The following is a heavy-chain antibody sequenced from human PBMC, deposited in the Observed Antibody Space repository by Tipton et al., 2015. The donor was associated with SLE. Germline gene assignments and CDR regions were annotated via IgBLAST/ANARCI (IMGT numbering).Heavy chain of an antibody. CDR3: ARSVTPAAIGWFDP. D-gene: IGHD2-2*01. CDR1: GGSISSGSYY. Sequence: TLSLTCTVSGGSISSGSYYWSWIRQPAGKGLEWIGRIYTSGSTNYNPSLKSRVTISVDTSKNQFSLDLSSVTAADTAVYYCARSVTPAAIGWFDPWGQGTLVTVSS. J-gene: IGHJ5*02. CDR2: IYTSGST. V-gene: IGHV4-61*02.